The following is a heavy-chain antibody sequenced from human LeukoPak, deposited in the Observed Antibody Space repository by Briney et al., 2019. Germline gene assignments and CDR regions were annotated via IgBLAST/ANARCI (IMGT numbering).Heavy chain of an antibody. CDR3: AKSGIQLWPKFNYFDY. Sequence: PGGSLRLSCAASGFTFSSYGMHWVRQAPGKGLEGVAVISYDGSNKYYADSVKGRFTISRDNSKNTLYLQMNSLRAEDTAVYYCAKSGIQLWPKFNYFDYWGQGTLVTVSS. D-gene: IGHD5-18*01. J-gene: IGHJ4*02. CDR2: ISYDGSNK. V-gene: IGHV3-30*18. CDR1: GFTFSSYG.